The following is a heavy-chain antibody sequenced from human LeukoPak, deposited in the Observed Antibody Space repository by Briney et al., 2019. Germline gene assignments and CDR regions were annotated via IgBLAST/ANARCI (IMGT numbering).Heavy chain of an antibody. CDR1: GFTFSSSD. V-gene: IGHV3-30*18. CDR2: ISYDATNT. J-gene: IGHJ4*02. Sequence: GGSLRLSCAASGFTFSSSDMHWVRQAPGKGLEWVAVISYDATNTYYADSVKGRFTLSRDNSKNTLYLQTNTLRDEDTAVYYCAKASSNYFYYFEYWGQGTLVTVSS. D-gene: IGHD2/OR15-2a*01. CDR3: AKASSNYFYYFEY.